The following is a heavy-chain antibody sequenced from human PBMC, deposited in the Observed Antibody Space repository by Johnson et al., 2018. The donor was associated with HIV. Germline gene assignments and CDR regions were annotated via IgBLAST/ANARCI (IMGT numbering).Heavy chain of an antibody. CDR2: IRYDGSNK. Sequence: VQLVESGGGVVQPGGSLRLSCAASGFTFSSYGMHWVRQAPGKGLEWVAFIRYDGSNKYYADSVKGRFTISRDNSKNKLYLQMNSLRAEDTDVYYCAKYQWEQTLNAFDIWGQGTMVTVSS. D-gene: IGHD1-26*01. CDR1: GFTFSSYG. CDR3: AKYQWEQTLNAFDI. V-gene: IGHV3-30*02. J-gene: IGHJ3*02.